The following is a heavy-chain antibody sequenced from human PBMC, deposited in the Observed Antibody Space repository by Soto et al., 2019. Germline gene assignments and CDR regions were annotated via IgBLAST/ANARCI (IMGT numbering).Heavy chain of an antibody. CDR1: GFTFSIYS. Sequence: EVQVVESGGGLVQPGGSLKISCAASGFTFSIYSLNWVRQAPGKGLEWISYISSSSSTIYYADSVKGRFTISRDNAKNSLYLQMNSLTAEDTAVYYCATYYGSGSYFPDHYYNGMDVWGQGTTVTVS. CDR3: ATYYGSGSYFPDHYYNGMDV. D-gene: IGHD3-10*01. V-gene: IGHV3-48*01. J-gene: IGHJ6*02. CDR2: ISSSSSTI.